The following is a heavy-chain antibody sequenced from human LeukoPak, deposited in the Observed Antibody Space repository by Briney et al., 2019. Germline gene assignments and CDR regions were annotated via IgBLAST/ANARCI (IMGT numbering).Heavy chain of an antibody. V-gene: IGHV1-18*01. J-gene: IGHJ4*02. CDR2: MSAYNGNT. CDR1: GYTFTNYG. Sequence: ASVKVSCKASGYTFTNYGITWVRQAPGQGLEWMGWMSAYNGNTNYPQKLQGRVTMTTDTPTSTAYMELRSLRSDDTAVYYCARDRNPYDFEGDHPNDYWGQGTLVTVSS. D-gene: IGHD3-3*01. CDR3: ARDRNPYDFEGDHPNDY.